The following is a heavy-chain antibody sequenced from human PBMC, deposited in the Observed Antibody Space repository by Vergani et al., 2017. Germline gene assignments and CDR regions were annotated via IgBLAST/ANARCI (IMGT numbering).Heavy chain of an antibody. D-gene: IGHD3-16*01. V-gene: IGHV4-39*01. Sequence: QMQLQESGPGLVKASETLSLTCTVSGDSIISRSYYWGCIRQPPGNGLEWLGSIDNSGNSYSSSSLKRRVTTSADTSKNQFSLRLTSVTAADTAVYYCASGKYYSDSTSHFRGRYFDVWGRGTLVTVPS. J-gene: IGHJ2*01. CDR2: IDNSGNS. CDR3: ASGKYYSDSTSHFRGRYFDV. CDR1: GDSIISRSYY.